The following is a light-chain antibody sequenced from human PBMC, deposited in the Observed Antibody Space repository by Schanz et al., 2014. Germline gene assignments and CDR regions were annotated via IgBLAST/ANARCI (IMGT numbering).Light chain of an antibody. CDR3: QQRSNWPIT. V-gene: IGKV3D-20*02. CDR1: QSVSND. J-gene: IGKJ5*01. CDR2: GAS. Sequence: EIVMTQSPATLSVSPGERATLSCGASQSVSNDLAWFQQKPGQAPKLLIYGASSRASGIPDRFSGSGSDSYCSLTISGLEPEDFAVYYCQQRSNWPITFGQGTRLEIK.